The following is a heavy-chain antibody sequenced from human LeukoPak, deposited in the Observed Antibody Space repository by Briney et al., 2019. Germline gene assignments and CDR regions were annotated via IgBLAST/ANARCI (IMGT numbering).Heavy chain of an antibody. J-gene: IGHJ4*02. V-gene: IGHV3-48*03. CDR1: GFTFSSYE. CDR3: ARGLDGAKDRKRFDY. D-gene: IGHD5-24*01. Sequence: GGSLRLSCAASGFTFSSYEVNWVRQAPGKGLEWVSYISSSGSTIYYADSVKGRLTISRDNAKNSLYLQMNSLRAEDTAVYYCARGLDGAKDRKRFDYWGQGTLVTVSS. CDR2: ISSSGSTI.